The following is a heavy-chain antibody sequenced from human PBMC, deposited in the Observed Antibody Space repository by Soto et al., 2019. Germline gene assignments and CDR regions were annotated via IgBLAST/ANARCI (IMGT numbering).Heavy chain of an antibody. CDR2: IIPIFGTA. CDR1: GGTFSSYA. V-gene: IGHV1-69*13. D-gene: IGHD2-21*02. Sequence: SVKVSCKASGGTFSSYAISWVRQAPGQGLEWMGGIIPIFGTANYAQKFQGRVTITADESTSTAYMELSSLRSEDTAVYYYAGDRAYCGGDCQTNFDYWGQGTLVTVSS. CDR3: AGDRAYCGGDCQTNFDY. J-gene: IGHJ4*02.